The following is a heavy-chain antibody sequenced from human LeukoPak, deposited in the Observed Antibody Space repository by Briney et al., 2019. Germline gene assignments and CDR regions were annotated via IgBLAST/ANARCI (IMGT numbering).Heavy chain of an antibody. D-gene: IGHD3-10*01. Sequence: GGSLRLSCAASGFVFSSFAMNWVRQAPGKGLEWISYISSDSGTIYYADSMKGRFTISRDNARNSLYLQMNSLRAEDTAVYYCARDKKGIDYWGQGTLVTASS. J-gene: IGHJ4*02. V-gene: IGHV3-48*01. CDR2: ISSDSGTI. CDR3: ARDKKGIDY. CDR1: GFVFSSFA.